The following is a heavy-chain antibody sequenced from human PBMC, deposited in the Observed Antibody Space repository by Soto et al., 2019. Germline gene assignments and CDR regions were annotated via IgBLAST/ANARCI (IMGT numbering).Heavy chain of an antibody. Sequence: EVQLLESGGGLVQPGGSLRLSCAASGFTLRIYGMAWVRQAAGKRLEWVSTIGGGGDSTYYADSVKGRFTISRDNSKNTLYLQMNSLRAEDTAVYYCAKDRMDPRTDCSSTSCLGWFDPWGQGTLVTVSA. J-gene: IGHJ5*02. CDR2: IGGGGDST. V-gene: IGHV3-23*01. D-gene: IGHD2-2*01. CDR3: AKDRMDPRTDCSSTSCLGWFDP. CDR1: GFTLRIYG.